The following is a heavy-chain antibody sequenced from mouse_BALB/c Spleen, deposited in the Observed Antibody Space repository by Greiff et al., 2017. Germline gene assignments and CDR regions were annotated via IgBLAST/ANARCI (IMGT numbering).Heavy chain of an antibody. CDR2: INPSNGGT. Sequence: VQLQQSGAELVKPGASVKLSCKASGYTFTSYYMYWVKQRPGQGLEWIGEINPSNGGTNFNEKFKSKATLTVDKSSSTAYMQLSSLTSEDSAVYYFSSYGDEWYFAVWGAGTPVTVSS. J-gene: IGHJ1*01. D-gene: IGHD2-13*01. V-gene: IGHV1S81*02. CDR1: GYTFTSYY. CDR3: SSYGDEWYFAV.